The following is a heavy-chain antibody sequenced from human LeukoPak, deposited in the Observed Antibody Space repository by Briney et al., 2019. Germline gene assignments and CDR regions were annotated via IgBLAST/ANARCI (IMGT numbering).Heavy chain of an antibody. Sequence: GGSLRLSCAASGFTFNSYAMSWVRQAPGKGLEWVSAIRGSGGGTYYADSVKGRFTISRDNSKNTLYLQMNSLRDEDTALYYCAKAGIGVVGYFDYWGQGIQVTVSS. V-gene: IGHV3-23*01. CDR2: IRGSGGGT. CDR1: GFTFNSYA. CDR3: AKAGIGVVGYFDY. J-gene: IGHJ4*02. D-gene: IGHD6-19*01.